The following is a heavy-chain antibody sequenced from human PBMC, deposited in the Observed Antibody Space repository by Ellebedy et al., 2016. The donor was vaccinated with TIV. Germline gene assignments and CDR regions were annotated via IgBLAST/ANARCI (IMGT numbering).Heavy chain of an antibody. J-gene: IGHJ3*02. CDR1: GFTFSSYS. V-gene: IGHV3-21*01. CDR2: ISSSSSYI. D-gene: IGHD3-22*01. Sequence: GGSLRLSXAASGFTFSSYSMNWVRQAPGKGLEWVSSISSSSSYIYYADSVKGRFTISRDNAKNSLYLQMNSLRAEDTAVYYCARDLDSSGYYGSHAFDIWGQGTMVTVSS. CDR3: ARDLDSSGYYGSHAFDI.